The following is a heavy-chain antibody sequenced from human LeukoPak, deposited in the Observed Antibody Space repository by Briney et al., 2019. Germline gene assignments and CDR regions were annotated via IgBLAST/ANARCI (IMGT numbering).Heavy chain of an antibody. CDR3: ARDEYLWVVIQLGLFDY. J-gene: IGHJ4*02. D-gene: IGHD2-2*01. CDR2: ISYDGSNK. CDR1: GFTFSSYA. V-gene: IGHV3-30-3*01. Sequence: GGSLRLSCAASGFTFSSYAMHWVRQAPGKGLEWVAVISYDGSNKYYADSVKGRFTISRDNSKNTLYLQMNSLRAEDTAVYYCARDEYLWVVIQLGLFDYWGQGTLVTVSS.